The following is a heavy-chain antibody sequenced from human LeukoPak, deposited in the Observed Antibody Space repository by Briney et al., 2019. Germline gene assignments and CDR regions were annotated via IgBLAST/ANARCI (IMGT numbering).Heavy chain of an antibody. J-gene: IGHJ4*02. Sequence: GGSLRLSCAAFGFTFKNYAMNWVRQSPGQGLEWVSTISGDAVTSWYADSVKGRFTVSRDNSKNIVFLQMNSLRAEDTAVYYCAKTRPLDSSSWSHGDYWGQGTLVTVSS. V-gene: IGHV3-23*01. CDR3: AKTRPLDSSSWSHGDY. CDR2: ISGDAVTS. CDR1: GFTFKNYA. D-gene: IGHD6-13*01.